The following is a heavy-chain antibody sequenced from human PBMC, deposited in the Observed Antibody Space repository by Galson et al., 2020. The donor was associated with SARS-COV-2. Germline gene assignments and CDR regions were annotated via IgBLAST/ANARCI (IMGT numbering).Heavy chain of an antibody. Sequence: SETLSLTCAVYGGSFSGYYWSWIRQPPGKGLEWIGEINSSGSTNYNPSLKSRVTISVDTSKNHFSLTLSSVTAADTAVYYCAGVENFFLVVTATLLCYCDDWGRGTLATVSS. V-gene: IGHV4-34*01. J-gene: IGHJ4*02. CDR3: AGVENFFLVVTATLLCYCDD. D-gene: IGHD2-21*02. CDR2: INSSGST. CDR1: GGSFSGYY.